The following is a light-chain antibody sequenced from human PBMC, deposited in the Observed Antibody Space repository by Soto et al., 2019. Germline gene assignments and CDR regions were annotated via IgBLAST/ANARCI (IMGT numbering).Light chain of an antibody. V-gene: IGKV3-20*01. J-gene: IGKJ1*01. Sequence: EIVLTQSPGTLSLSPGERATLSCRASQSVSSNYLAWYQQKPGQAPRLLIYGASSRATGIPDRFSGSGSGTDFTLTISRLEPGDFAVYYCQQYDISPPWTFGQGTKVEIK. CDR1: QSVSSNY. CDR2: GAS. CDR3: QQYDISPPWT.